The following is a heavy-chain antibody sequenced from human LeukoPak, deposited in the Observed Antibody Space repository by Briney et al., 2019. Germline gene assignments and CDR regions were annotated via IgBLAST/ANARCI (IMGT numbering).Heavy chain of an antibody. Sequence: GASVKVSCKASGYTFTSYDINWVRQATGQGLEWMGWINPNSGDTNYAQKFQGRVTMTGDTSISTAYMELSSLRSDDTAVYYCARDLDVGATSRYWGQGTLVTVSS. CDR2: INPNSGDT. V-gene: IGHV1-2*02. CDR3: ARDLDVGATSRY. CDR1: GYTFTSYD. D-gene: IGHD1-26*01. J-gene: IGHJ4*02.